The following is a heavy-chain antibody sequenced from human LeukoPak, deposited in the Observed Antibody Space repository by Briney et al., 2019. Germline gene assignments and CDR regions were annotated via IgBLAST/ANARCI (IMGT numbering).Heavy chain of an antibody. CDR3: ARGGYYDSSGYYYMY. Sequence: GGSLRLSCAASGFTFSSYAMHWVRQAPGKGLEWVAVISYDGSNKYYADSVKGRFTISRDNSKNTLYLQMNSLRAEDTAVYYCARGGYYDSSGYYYMYWGQGTLVTVSS. D-gene: IGHD3-22*01. CDR2: ISYDGSNK. V-gene: IGHV3-30-3*01. J-gene: IGHJ4*02. CDR1: GFTFSSYA.